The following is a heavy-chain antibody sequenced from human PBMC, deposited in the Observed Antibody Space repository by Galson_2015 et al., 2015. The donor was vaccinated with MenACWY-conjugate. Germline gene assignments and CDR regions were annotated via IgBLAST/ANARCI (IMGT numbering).Heavy chain of an antibody. D-gene: IGHD3-10*01. J-gene: IGHJ4*02. CDR1: RYTFTSYY. V-gene: IGHV1-46*01. CDR2: LNPSDGTT. CDR3: ARGLPAGSGVYSASDY. Sequence: SVKVACKASRYTFTSYYIHWVRQAPGQGLEWVGGLNPSDGTTRSARKFQGRVTMTRDTSTSTVYMDLSSLGSEDTAVYYCARGLPAGSGVYSASDYWGQGTLVTVSS.